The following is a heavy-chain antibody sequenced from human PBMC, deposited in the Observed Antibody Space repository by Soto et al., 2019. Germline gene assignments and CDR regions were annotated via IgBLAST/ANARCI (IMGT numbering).Heavy chain of an antibody. CDR2: ISGSGSST. Sequence: EVQLLESGGGLVQPGGSLRLSCAASGFTFSNYAMNWVRQAPGKGLEWVSVISGSGSSTYYADSVKGRFSISRDHSKNTLYLQMSSLSADDTAVYYRARRSPSWAFDIWGQGTMVTVSS. CDR3: ARRSPSWAFDI. V-gene: IGHV3-23*01. J-gene: IGHJ3*02. D-gene: IGHD2-15*01. CDR1: GFTFSNYA.